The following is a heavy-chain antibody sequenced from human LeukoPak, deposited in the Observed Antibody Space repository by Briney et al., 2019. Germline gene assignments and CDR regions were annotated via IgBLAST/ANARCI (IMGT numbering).Heavy chain of an antibody. J-gene: IGHJ4*02. V-gene: IGHV1-69*04. CDR3: ARDPGPHYYDSSGYYYGDY. CDR1: GGTFSSYA. Sequence: PVKVSCKASGGTFSSYAISWVRQAPGQGLEWMGRIIPILGIANYAQKFQGRVTITADKSTSTAYMELSSLGSEDTAVYYCARDPGPHYYDSSGYYYGDYWGQGTLVTVSS. D-gene: IGHD3-22*01. CDR2: IIPILGIA.